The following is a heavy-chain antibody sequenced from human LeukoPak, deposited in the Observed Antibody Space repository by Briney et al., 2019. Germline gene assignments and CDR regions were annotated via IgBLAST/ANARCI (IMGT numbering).Heavy chain of an antibody. J-gene: IGHJ4*02. D-gene: IGHD1-26*01. CDR2: IYYSGST. V-gene: IGHV4-59*08. CDR1: GGSISSYY. Sequence: PSETLSLTCTVTGGSISSYYWSWIRQPPGKGLEWIGDIYYSGSTNYNPSLKSRVTISVDTSKNQFSLRMSSVTAADTAVYYSARLASGSYGPLTPFDYWGQGTLVTVSS. CDR3: ARLASGSYGPLTPFDY.